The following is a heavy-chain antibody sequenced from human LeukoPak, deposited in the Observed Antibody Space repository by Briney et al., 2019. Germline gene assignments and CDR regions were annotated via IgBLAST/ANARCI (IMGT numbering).Heavy chain of an antibody. CDR1: GYTFTSYY. Sequence: ASVKVSCKASGYTFTSYYMHWVRQAPGQGLEWMGIINPSGGSTSYAQKFQGRVTMTRDTSTSTVYMELSSLRSEDTAVYYCARSYYGDYLSDYYYYYYMDVWGKGTTVTISS. J-gene: IGHJ6*03. V-gene: IGHV1-46*01. CDR2: INPSGGST. CDR3: ARSYYGDYLSDYYYYYYMDV. D-gene: IGHD4-17*01.